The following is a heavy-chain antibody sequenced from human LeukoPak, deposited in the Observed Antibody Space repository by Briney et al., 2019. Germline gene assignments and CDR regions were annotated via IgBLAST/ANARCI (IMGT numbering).Heavy chain of an antibody. J-gene: IGHJ6*03. D-gene: IGHD3-22*01. V-gene: IGHV4-38-2*01. CDR2: IYHSGST. CDR3: ARHDIYMDV. Sequence: SETLSLTCAVSGYSISSGYYWGWIRQPPGKGLEWIGSIYHSGSTYYNPSLKSRVTISVDTSKNQSSLKLSSVTAADTAVYYCARHDIYMDVWGKGTTVTVSS. CDR1: GYSISSGYY.